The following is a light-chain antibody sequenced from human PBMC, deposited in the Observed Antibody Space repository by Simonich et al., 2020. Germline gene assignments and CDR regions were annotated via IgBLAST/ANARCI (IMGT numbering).Light chain of an antibody. Sequence: QSALTQPASVSGSPGQSITISCTGTSSDVGGYNLVSWYQQHPGKAPKLMIYEGSKRPSGVSKRFSSSKSGNTASLTISGLQAEDEADYYCCSYAGSSTVVFGGGTKLTVL. CDR3: CSYAGSSTVV. J-gene: IGLJ2*01. V-gene: IGLV2-23*01. CDR1: SSDVGGYNL. CDR2: EGS.